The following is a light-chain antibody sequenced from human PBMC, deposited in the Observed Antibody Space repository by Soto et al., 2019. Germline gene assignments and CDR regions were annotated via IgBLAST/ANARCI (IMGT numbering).Light chain of an antibody. J-gene: IGKJ4*02. CDR2: DAS. V-gene: IGKV3-11*01. CDR1: QTVSRY. CDR3: QQRTNGLT. Sequence: IVLTQSPATLSLSPGERATLSCRACQTVSRYLAWYQQKPGQAPRLLIYDASKRATGIPARFSGSGFGTDFTLAISSLEPEDFAVYYCQQRTNGLTFGGGTKVEIK.